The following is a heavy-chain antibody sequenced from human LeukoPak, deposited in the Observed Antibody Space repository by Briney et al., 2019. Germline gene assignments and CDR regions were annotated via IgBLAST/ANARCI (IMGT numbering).Heavy chain of an antibody. CDR1: GFTFSSYG. J-gene: IGHJ4*02. D-gene: IGHD6-13*01. CDR3: AKGNVGFIAATGDSRNDY. V-gene: IGHV3-30*18. Sequence: GGSLRLSCAASGFTFSSYGMHWVRQAPGKGLEWVAVISYDGSNKYYADAVKVRFTISRDNSKNTLYLQMNSLRAEDTAVYYCAKGNVGFIAATGDSRNDYWGQGTLVTVSS. CDR2: ISYDGSNK.